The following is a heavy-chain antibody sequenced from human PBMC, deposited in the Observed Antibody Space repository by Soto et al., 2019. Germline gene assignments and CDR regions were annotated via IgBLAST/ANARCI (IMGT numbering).Heavy chain of an antibody. CDR1: AGSISSGPYF. CDR3: ARLGGYCSSSSCYGLYRMDV. V-gene: IGHV4-39*01. J-gene: IGHJ6*02. Sequence: SETLSLTCTVSAGSISSGPYFWGWLRQPPEEGLEWIGTFYYSESTHYNPSLEGRVTISVDTSKNQFSLKVSSVTVADTAVYYCARLGGYCSSSSCYGLYRMDVCGQGTTVTVSS. CDR2: FYYSEST. D-gene: IGHD2-2*01.